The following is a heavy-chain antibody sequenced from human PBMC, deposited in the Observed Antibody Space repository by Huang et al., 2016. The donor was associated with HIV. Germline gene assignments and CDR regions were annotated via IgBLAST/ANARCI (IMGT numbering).Heavy chain of an antibody. Sequence: EVHLVESGGGLVQQGGSLRLSCAVSGFNFSNFWMQWVRQAPGKGRMWVSRIKMDGSSTNYADSVKGRFTISRDNAKNTLYLQMNSLTAEDTAVYYCARAGGFEIWGQGTVVTVSS. CDR1: GFNFSNFW. D-gene: IGHD2-15*01. CDR3: ARAGGFEI. CDR2: IKMDGSST. V-gene: IGHV3-74*01. J-gene: IGHJ3*02.